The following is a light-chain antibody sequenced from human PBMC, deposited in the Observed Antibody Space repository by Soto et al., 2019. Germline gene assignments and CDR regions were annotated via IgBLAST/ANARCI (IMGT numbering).Light chain of an antibody. V-gene: IGLV1-44*01. CDR3: SSYTSSSTRV. CDR2: NDD. CDR1: ISNIGSNT. J-gene: IGLJ2*01. Sequence: QSVLTQPPSASGAPGQSVSISCSGSISNIGSNTVNWYQQLPGTAPRLLIYNDDRRPSGVPDRFSGSKSGTSASLAISGLQPEDEADYYCSSYTSSSTRVFGGGTQLTVL.